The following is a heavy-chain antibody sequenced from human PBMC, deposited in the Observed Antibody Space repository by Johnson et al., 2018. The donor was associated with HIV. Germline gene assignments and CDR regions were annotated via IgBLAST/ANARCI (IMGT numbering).Heavy chain of an antibody. V-gene: IGHV3-49*04. CDR2: IRSKAYGGTT. Sequence: VQLVESGGGLVQPGRSLRLSCTASGFTFGDYAMSWVRQAPGKGLEWVGFIRSKAYGGTTEYAASVQGRFAISRDDSKSIAYLQMNSLKTEDTAVYYCTRGESRRAVVGAFDIWGQGTMVTVSS. J-gene: IGHJ3*02. D-gene: IGHD3-22*01. CDR1: GFTFGDYA. CDR3: TRGESRRAVVGAFDI.